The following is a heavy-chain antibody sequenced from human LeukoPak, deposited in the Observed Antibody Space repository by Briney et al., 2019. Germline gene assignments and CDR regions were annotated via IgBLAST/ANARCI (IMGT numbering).Heavy chain of an antibody. CDR2: MNPNSGNT. V-gene: IGHV1-8*01. D-gene: IGHD6-19*01. Sequence: ASVKVSCKASGYTFTSYDINWVRQATGQGLEWMGWMNPNSGNTGYAQKFQGRVTMTRNASISTAYMELSSLRSEDTAVYYCARGPVAGTRIDPWGQGTLVTVSS. J-gene: IGHJ5*02. CDR1: GYTFTSYD. CDR3: ARGPVAGTRIDP.